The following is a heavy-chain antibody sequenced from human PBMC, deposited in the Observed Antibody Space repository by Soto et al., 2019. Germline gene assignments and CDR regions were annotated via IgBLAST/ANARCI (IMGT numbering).Heavy chain of an antibody. CDR3: AKDPQDFGGYLEY. Sequence: EVXLXXSXGGLVXPGXXXXXXCAASXFTFSSYAMSWVRQAPGXGXECVSAISGSGGRAYYADSVKGRFXIXXXXXXXXXXXXXXXXXAEDTAVYHCAKDPQDFGGYLEYWGQGTQVTVSS. CDR1: XFTFSSYA. J-gene: IGHJ4*02. D-gene: IGHD4-17*01. V-gene: IGHV3-23*01. CDR2: ISGSGGRA.